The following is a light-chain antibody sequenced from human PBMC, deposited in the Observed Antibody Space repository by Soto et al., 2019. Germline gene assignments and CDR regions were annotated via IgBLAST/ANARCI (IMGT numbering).Light chain of an antibody. J-gene: IGKJ2*01. CDR2: KAS. CDR3: QQYNSYPYT. Sequence: DIQMTQSPSTLSASVGDRVTITCRASQSISTWLAWYQQKPGKAPNLLMSKASSLESGVPSRFSGSGSGTEFTLTISSLQPDDFATYYCQQYNSYPYTFGQATKLEIK. V-gene: IGKV1-5*03. CDR1: QSISTW.